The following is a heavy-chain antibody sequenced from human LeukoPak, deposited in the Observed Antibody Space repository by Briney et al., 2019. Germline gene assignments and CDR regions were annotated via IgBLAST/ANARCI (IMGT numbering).Heavy chain of an antibody. V-gene: IGHV1-24*01. Sequence: ASVKVSCKVSGYTVTEFSIHWVRQAPGKGLEWMGGYDLDDAETVFARKFQGRVTMTEDTSTNTAYMELTSLISEDTAVYYCATGQTTPVLVDTLHFWGQGTLVTVFS. CDR2: YDLDDAET. CDR3: ATGQTTPVLVDTLHF. CDR1: GYTVTEFS. J-gene: IGHJ4*02. D-gene: IGHD4-17*01.